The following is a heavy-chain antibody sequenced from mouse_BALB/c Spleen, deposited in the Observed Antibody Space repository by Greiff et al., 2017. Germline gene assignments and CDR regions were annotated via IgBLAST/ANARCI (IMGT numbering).Heavy chain of an antibody. CDR2: IYPYNGGT. CDR1: GYTFTDYN. V-gene: IGHV1S29*02. Sequence: EVHLVESGPELVKPGASVKISCKASGYTFTDYNMHWVKQSHGKSLEWIGYIYPYNGGTGYNQKFKSKATLTVDNSSSTAYMELSSLTSEDTAVYYCNAGLGAYWGQGTLVTVSA. CDR3: NAGLGAY. J-gene: IGHJ3*01. D-gene: IGHD4-1*01.